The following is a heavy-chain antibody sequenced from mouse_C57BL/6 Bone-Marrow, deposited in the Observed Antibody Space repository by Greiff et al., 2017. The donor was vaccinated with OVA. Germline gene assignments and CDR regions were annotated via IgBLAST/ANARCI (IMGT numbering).Heavy chain of an antibody. CDR3: AREPVYYYGSSYYWYFDV. Sequence: EVKLQQSGPGLVKPSQSLSLTCSVTGYSITSGYYWNWIRQFPGNKLEWMGYISYDGSNNYNPSLKNRISITRDTSKNQFFLKLNSVTTEDTATYYCAREPVYYYGSSYYWYFDVWGTGTTVTVSS. CDR1: GYSITSGYY. J-gene: IGHJ1*03. CDR2: ISYDGSN. D-gene: IGHD1-1*01. V-gene: IGHV3-6*01.